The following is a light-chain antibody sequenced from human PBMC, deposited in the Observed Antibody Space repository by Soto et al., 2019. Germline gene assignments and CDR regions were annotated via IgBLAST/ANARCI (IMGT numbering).Light chain of an antibody. V-gene: IGLV2-11*01. Sequence: QSALTQPRSVSGSPGQSVTISCTGTDSDVGAYNFVSWYQQHPGKAPKLIIYDVNQRPSGVPARFSGSKSGNTASLTISGVQAEDEADFHCCSYAGSYITWVFGGGTKLTVL. J-gene: IGLJ3*02. CDR3: CSYAGSYITWV. CDR1: DSDVGAYNF. CDR2: DVN.